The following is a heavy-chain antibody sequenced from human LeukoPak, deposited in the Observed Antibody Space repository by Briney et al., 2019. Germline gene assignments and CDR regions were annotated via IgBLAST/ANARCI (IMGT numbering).Heavy chain of an antibody. D-gene: IGHD3-9*01. Sequence: PGGSLRLSCATSGFTFGTHSMSWVRQAPGKGLEWVSGISGSGDRTHYADSVKGRFTISRDNSKTTVYLQMNSLRAEDTALYYCAREGHYDILTGYSPVEYYYYYMDVWGKGTTVTVSS. J-gene: IGHJ6*03. CDR3: AREGHYDILTGYSPVEYYYYYMDV. CDR2: ISGSGDRT. CDR1: GFTFGTHS. V-gene: IGHV3-23*01.